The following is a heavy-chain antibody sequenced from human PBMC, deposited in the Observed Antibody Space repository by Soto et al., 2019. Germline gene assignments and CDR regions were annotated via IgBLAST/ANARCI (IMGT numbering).Heavy chain of an antibody. Sequence: PGGSLRLSCAASGFSFSSVGMQWVRQTPGEGLEGVALISNDGKRTYYADSVKGRFTISRDNSRSTVSLQMDSLRVEDTALYYCVKTEDPGGWGGDYWGQGTLVTVSS. V-gene: IGHV3-30*18. CDR3: VKTEDPGGWGGDY. J-gene: IGHJ4*02. CDR2: ISNDGKRT. D-gene: IGHD6-19*01. CDR1: GFSFSSVG.